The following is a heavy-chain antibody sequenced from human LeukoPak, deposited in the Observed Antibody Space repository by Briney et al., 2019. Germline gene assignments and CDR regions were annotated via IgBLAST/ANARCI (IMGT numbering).Heavy chain of an antibody. CDR1: GYTFTGYY. V-gene: IGHV1-2*02. J-gene: IGHJ3*02. CDR3: ARRRRFASSGPRGMHAFDI. Sequence: AASVKVSCKASGYTFTGYYMHWVRQAPGQGLEWMGWINPNSGGTNYAQKFQGRVTMTRDTSISTAYMELSRLRSDDTAVYYCARRRRFASSGPRGMHAFDIWGQGTMVTVSS. D-gene: IGHD3-10*01. CDR2: INPNSGGT.